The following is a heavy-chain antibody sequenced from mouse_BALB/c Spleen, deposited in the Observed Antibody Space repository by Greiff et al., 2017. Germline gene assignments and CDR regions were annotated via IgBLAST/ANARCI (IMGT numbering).Heavy chain of an antibody. CDR3: ARRGGSSYYFDY. V-gene: IGHV1S137*01. CDR2: ISTYYGDA. D-gene: IGHD1-1*01. CDR1: GYTFTDYA. Sequence: QVQLQQSGAELVRPGVSVKISCKGSGYTFTDYAMHWVKQSHAKSLEWIGVISTYYGDASYNQKFKGKATMTVDKSSSTAYMELARLTSEDSAIYYCARRGGSSYYFDYWGQGTTLTVS. J-gene: IGHJ2*01.